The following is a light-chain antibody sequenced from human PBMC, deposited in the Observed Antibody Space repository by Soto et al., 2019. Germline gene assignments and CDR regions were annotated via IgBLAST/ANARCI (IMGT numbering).Light chain of an antibody. CDR1: SSDVGGYNY. CDR2: EVS. V-gene: IGLV2-14*01. Sequence: QSALTQPASVSGSLGQSITISCTGTSSDVGGYNYVSGYQQHPGKAPKLIIYEVSNRPSGVSNRFSGSKSGNTASLTISGLQAEDEADYYCNSYTSKSTGVFGTGTKVTVL. J-gene: IGLJ1*01. CDR3: NSYTSKSTGV.